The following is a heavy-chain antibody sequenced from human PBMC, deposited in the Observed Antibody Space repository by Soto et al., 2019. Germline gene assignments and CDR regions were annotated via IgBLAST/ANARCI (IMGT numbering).Heavy chain of an antibody. CDR2: LYSSGSSGST. Sequence: SETLSLTCTVSGGSISGYYWSWIRQPAGKGLEWIGRLYSSGSSGSTNYKPSLRSRVTISLDTSKMQVSLKLSSVTAADTAVYYCAKGDSRGYPRYRDYWGQGTLVTVSS. J-gene: IGHJ4*02. CDR3: AKGDSRGYPRYRDY. CDR1: GGSISGYY. V-gene: IGHV4-4*07. D-gene: IGHD3-22*01.